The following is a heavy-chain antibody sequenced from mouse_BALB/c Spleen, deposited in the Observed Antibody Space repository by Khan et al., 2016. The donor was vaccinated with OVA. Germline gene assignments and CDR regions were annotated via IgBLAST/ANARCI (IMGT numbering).Heavy chain of an antibody. CDR2: IDPENGNS. CDR3: ARSILLYIDY. V-gene: IGHV14-1*02. J-gene: IGHJ2*01. D-gene: IGHD2-3*01. Sequence: VQLQQSGAELVRPGALVKLSCKGSGFNIKDYYMQWVKQRPEQGLEWIGWIDPENGNSIYDPKFQGKASITADTSSNTAYLQLSSLTSEDTAVYYCARSILLYIDYWGRGTTLTVSS. CDR1: GFNIKDYY.